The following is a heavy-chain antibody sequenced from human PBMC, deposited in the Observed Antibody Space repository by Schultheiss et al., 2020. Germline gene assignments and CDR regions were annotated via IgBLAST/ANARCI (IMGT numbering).Heavy chain of an antibody. J-gene: IGHJ4*02. V-gene: IGHV3-48*04. D-gene: IGHD1-26*01. CDR3: ARNLQRGGATDY. Sequence: GGSLRLSCAASGFTFSSYSMSCVRQAPGKGLEWVSSISSSGSTIYYADSVKGRFTISRDNAKNSLYLQMNSLRSEDTAVYYCARNLQRGGATDYWGQGTLVTFSS. CDR2: ISSSGSTI. CDR1: GFTFSSYS.